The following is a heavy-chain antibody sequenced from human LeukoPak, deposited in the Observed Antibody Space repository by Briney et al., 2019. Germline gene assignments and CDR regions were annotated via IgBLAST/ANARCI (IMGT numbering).Heavy chain of an antibody. CDR1: GFTFSSYG. CDR3: AGTALNDY. J-gene: IGHJ4*02. CDR2: ISSSSSYI. Sequence: GGSLRLSCAASGFTFSSYGMSWVRQAPGKGLEWVSSISSSSSYIYYADSVKGRFTISRDNAENSLYLQMNSLRAEDTAVYYCAGTALNDYWGQGTLVTVSS. D-gene: IGHD2-21*02. V-gene: IGHV3-21*01.